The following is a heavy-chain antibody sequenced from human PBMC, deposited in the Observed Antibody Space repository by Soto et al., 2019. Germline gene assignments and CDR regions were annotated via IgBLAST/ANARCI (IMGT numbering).Heavy chain of an antibody. D-gene: IGHD2-15*01. Sequence: QVQLVESGGGVVQPGRSLRLSCAASGFTFSSYGMHWVRQAPGKGLEWVAVISYDGSNKYYADSVKGRFTISRDNSKNTLYLQMNSLRAEDTAVYYCAKDRGYCSGGSCYPGGHWGQGTLVTVSS. CDR3: AKDRGYCSGGSCYPGGH. V-gene: IGHV3-30*18. J-gene: IGHJ4*02. CDR1: GFTFSSYG. CDR2: ISYDGSNK.